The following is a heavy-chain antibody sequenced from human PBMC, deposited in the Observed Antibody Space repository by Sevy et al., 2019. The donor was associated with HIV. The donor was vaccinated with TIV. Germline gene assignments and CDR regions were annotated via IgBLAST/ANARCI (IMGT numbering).Heavy chain of an antibody. Sequence: SETLSLTCVVYGGSFSGYYWSWIRQPPGKGLEWIGEINHSGGTNYNPSLKSRVTISADTSKNQFSLKLSSVTAADTAVYYCAKRRGHLSFDSWGQRTLVTDSS. CDR2: INHSGGT. CDR1: GGSFSGYY. J-gene: IGHJ4*02. V-gene: IGHV4-34*01. CDR3: AKRRGHLSFDS.